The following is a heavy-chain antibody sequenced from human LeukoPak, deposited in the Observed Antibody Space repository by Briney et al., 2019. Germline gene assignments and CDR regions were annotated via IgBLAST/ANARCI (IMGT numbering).Heavy chain of an antibody. CDR3: ARGPPPDFDY. Sequence: SETLSLTCTVSGGSISSSSYYWGWIRQPPGKGLEWIGSIYYSGSTYYNPSLKSRVTISVDTSKNQFSLKLSSVTAADTAVYYCARGPPPDFDYWGQGTLVTVSS. CDR2: IYYSGST. CDR1: GGSISSSSYY. V-gene: IGHV4-39*07. J-gene: IGHJ4*02.